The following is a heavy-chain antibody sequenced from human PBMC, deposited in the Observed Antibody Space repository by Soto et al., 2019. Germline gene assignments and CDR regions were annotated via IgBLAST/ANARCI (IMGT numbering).Heavy chain of an antibody. D-gene: IGHD3-3*01. Sequence: QVQLVQSGAEVKKPGASVKVSCKASGGTFNRYAISWVRQAPGQGLEWMGGIIPIVGIGNDAQRFQGRVTITADESTGTASMVLSSLRSEDTGVYYCASSPIALFRLVSIPPHYYSERDVVSESTTFIVTS. V-gene: IGHV1-69*01. CDR1: GGTFNRYA. CDR2: IIPIVGIG. J-gene: IGHJ6*04. CDR3: ASSPIALFRLVSIPPHYYSERDV.